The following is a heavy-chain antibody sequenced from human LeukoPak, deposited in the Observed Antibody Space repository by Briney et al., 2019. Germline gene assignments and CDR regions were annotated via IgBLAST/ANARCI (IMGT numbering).Heavy chain of an antibody. CDR1: GFTFNTYT. J-gene: IGHJ4*02. D-gene: IGHD3-22*01. CDR2: IGRTSVDK. CDR3: VGGDSREL. Sequence: GGSLRLSCAGSGFTFNTYTMNWVRQAPGKGLEWISSIGRTSVDKYYAASVRGRFTISRDNSKNSLYVEMSSLRAEDTAVYYCVGGDSRELWGQGTLATVSS. V-gene: IGHV3-21*01.